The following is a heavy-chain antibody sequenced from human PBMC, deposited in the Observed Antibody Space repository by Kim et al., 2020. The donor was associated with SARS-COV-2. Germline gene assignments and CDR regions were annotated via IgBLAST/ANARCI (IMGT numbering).Heavy chain of an antibody. Sequence: GRLPIARDNSKNPLYLQMNSLRAEDTAVYYCARGDYDILTGYYKNQPFDYWGQGTLVTVSS. D-gene: IGHD3-9*01. V-gene: IGHV3-30*01. CDR3: ARGDYDILTGYYKNQPFDY. J-gene: IGHJ4*02.